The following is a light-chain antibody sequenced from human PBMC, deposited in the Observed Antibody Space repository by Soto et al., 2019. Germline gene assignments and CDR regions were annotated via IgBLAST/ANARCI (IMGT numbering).Light chain of an antibody. V-gene: IGKV3D-20*01. CDR3: QHYGRSPWT. Sequence: EIVLTQSPATLSLSPGERATLSCGASQTVGSTYLAWYHQKPGLAPRLLIYDTSSRATGISDRFSGSGSGTDFTLTISRLEPEDFAVYSCQHYGRSPWTLGTGAQLEIK. J-gene: IGKJ1*01. CDR2: DTS. CDR1: QTVGSTY.